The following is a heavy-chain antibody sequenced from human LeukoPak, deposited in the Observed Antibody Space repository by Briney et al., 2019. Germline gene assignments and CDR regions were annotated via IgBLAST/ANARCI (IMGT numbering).Heavy chain of an antibody. CDR3: ASQQQPDGYYFDY. Sequence: GGSLRLSCAASGLTFSSYSMNWVRQAPRKGLEWVSSISSSSSYIYYVDSVKGRFTISRDNAKNSLYLQMNSLIAEDTAVYYCASQQQPDGYYFDYWGQGTRVTVSS. D-gene: IGHD6-13*01. J-gene: IGHJ4*02. CDR1: GLTFSSYS. V-gene: IGHV3-21*01. CDR2: ISSSSSYI.